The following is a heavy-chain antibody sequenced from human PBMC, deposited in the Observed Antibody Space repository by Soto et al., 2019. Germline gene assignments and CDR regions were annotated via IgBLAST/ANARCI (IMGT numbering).Heavy chain of an antibody. CDR2: IYYNGNT. D-gene: IGHD3-22*01. CDR3: ARDVRDYYDSSGYSAYYYGMDV. V-gene: IGHV4-59*01. CDR1: GGSISDYY. Sequence: SETLSLTCTVSGGSISDYYWSWIRQPPGKGLELLGYIYYNGNTYYNPSLKSRVTISVGTSKSQFSLKLSSVTAADTAVYYCARDVRDYYDSSGYSAYYYGMDVWGQGTTVTVSS. J-gene: IGHJ6*02.